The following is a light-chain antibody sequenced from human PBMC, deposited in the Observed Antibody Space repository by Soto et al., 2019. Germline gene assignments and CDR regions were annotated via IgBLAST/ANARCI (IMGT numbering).Light chain of an antibody. CDR2: GTS. V-gene: IGKV3-20*01. J-gene: IGKJ5*01. Sequence: EVVMTQSPATLSVSPGEGVTLSCRASQGIGDTLAWYQHKPGQAPRLLIYGTSSRATGIPDRFSGSGSGTDFTLTISRLEPEDFAVYYCQQYGSSITFGQGTRLEIK. CDR1: QGIGDT. CDR3: QQYGSSIT.